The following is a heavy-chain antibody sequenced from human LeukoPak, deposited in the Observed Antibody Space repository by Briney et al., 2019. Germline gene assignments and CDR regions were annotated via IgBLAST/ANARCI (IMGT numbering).Heavy chain of an antibody. Sequence: SETLSLTCTVSGGSISSYYWSWIRQPAGKGLEWIGRIYTSGSTNYNPSLKSRVTISVDTSKNQFSLKLSSVTAADTAVYYCARQGSSSSFYNWFDPWGQGTLVTVSS. CDR1: GGSISSYY. D-gene: IGHD6-6*01. J-gene: IGHJ5*02. CDR2: IYTSGST. V-gene: IGHV4-4*07. CDR3: ARQGSSSSFYNWFDP.